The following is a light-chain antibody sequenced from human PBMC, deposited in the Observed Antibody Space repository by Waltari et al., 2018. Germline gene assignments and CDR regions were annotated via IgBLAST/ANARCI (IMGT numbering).Light chain of an antibody. CDR3: QQYNGYWT. CDR1: QSISSW. CDR2: KAS. J-gene: IGKJ1*01. Sequence: DIQITQSPSTLSASVGDRVTITCRASQSISSWLAWYQQKPGTAPKLLIYKASTLESGVPSRFSGSGSGTEFTLTINSLQPDDFATYYCQQYNGYWTFGQGTKVEIK. V-gene: IGKV1-5*03.